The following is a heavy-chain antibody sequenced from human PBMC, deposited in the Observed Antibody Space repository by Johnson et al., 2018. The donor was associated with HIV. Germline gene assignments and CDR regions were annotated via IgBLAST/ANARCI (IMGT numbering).Heavy chain of an antibody. CDR3: AREARIVVVEPSDAFDI. J-gene: IGHJ3*02. CDR2: IYSGGDT. D-gene: IGHD3-22*01. Sequence: VQLVESGGGLIQPGGSLRLSCEASGFTVRSNYISWVRQAPGKGLEWVSVIYSGGDTYYADSMRGRLTISRDNSKNTLSLQMNSLRVEDTAVYYCAREARIVVVEPSDAFDIWGQGTMVTVSS. CDR1: GFTVRSNY. V-gene: IGHV3-53*01.